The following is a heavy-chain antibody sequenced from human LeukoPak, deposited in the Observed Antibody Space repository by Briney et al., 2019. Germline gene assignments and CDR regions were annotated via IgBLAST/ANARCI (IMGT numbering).Heavy chain of an antibody. J-gene: IGHJ4*02. D-gene: IGHD3-22*01. Sequence: TGGSLRLSCAASGFTFSSYSMNWVRQTPGKGLEWISSISSGGSYIYYADSVKGRFTISRDNAKNSLFLQMNSLRAEDTAVYYCARVPENTPNYFDSRGALDCWGQGTLVTVSS. CDR1: GFTFSSYS. CDR2: ISSGGSYI. CDR3: ARVPENTPNYFDSRGALDC. V-gene: IGHV3-21*01.